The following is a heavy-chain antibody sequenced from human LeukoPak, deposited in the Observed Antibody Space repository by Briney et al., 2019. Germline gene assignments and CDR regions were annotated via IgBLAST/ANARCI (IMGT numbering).Heavy chain of an antibody. CDR1: GYTFTGYY. CDR2: ISAYNGNT. CDR3: ARVRWRYCSSTSCYEPDY. J-gene: IGHJ4*02. V-gene: IGHV1-18*04. D-gene: IGHD2-2*01. Sequence: ASVKVSCKASGYTFTGYYMHWVRQAPGQGLEWMGWISAYNGNTNYAQKLQGRVTMTTDTSTSTAYMELRSLRSDDTAVYYCARVRWRYCSSTSCYEPDYWGQGTLVTVSS.